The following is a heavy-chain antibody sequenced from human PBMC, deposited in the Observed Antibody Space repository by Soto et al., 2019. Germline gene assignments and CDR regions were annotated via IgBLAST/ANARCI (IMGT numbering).Heavy chain of an antibody. D-gene: IGHD3-22*01. CDR1: GASMNTYY. CDR2: FYYSGLT. CDR3: ARGNTHGYYYMDV. V-gene: IGHV4-59*08. Sequence: PSETLSLTCAVSGASMNTYYWSWIRQPPGKGLEWIVYFYYSGLTNYNPSLKSRVTISLDTSKNQFSLKLSSVTAADTAVYFCARGNTHGYYYMDVWGRGTTVTVSS. J-gene: IGHJ6*03.